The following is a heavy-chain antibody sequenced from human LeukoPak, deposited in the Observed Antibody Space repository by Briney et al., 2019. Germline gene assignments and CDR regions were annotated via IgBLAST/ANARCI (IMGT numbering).Heavy chain of an antibody. J-gene: IGHJ4*02. Sequence: PSETLSLTCAVYGGSFSGYYWSWIRQPPGKGLEWIGEINHSGSTNYNPSLKSRVTISVDTSKNQFSLKLSSVTAADTAVYYCARGRLWFDRRFDYWGQGTLVSVSS. CDR1: GGSFSGYY. CDR2: INHSGST. D-gene: IGHD3-10*01. CDR3: ARGRLWFDRRFDY. V-gene: IGHV4-34*01.